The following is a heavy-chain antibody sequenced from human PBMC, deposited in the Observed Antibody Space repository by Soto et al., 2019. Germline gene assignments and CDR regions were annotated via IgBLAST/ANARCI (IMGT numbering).Heavy chain of an antibody. Sequence: EVQLLESGGILVHPGGSLRLSCAASGFTFSSYAMTWVRQAPGKGLEWVSAISGRGDSPYYADSVKGRFTISRDQSKNTLYLQMHSLGAEDTAVYFCAKERDNGADRYYFDDWGQGTLVTVSS. D-gene: IGHD2-8*01. V-gene: IGHV3-23*01. J-gene: IGHJ4*02. CDR1: GFTFSSYA. CDR2: ISGRGDSP. CDR3: AKERDNGADRYYFDD.